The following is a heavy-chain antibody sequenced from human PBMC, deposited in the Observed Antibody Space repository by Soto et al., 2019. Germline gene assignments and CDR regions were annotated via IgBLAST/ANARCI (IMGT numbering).Heavy chain of an antibody. J-gene: IGHJ4*02. Sequence: PGGSLRLSCAASGFTVSSYAMSWVRQAPGKGLEWVSAISGSGGSTYYADSVKGRFTISRDNSKNTLYLQMNSLRAEDTAVYYCAKLMDYYDSSGYYFDYWGQGTLVTVSS. CDR1: GFTVSSYA. D-gene: IGHD3-22*01. V-gene: IGHV3-23*01. CDR2: ISGSGGST. CDR3: AKLMDYYDSSGYYFDY.